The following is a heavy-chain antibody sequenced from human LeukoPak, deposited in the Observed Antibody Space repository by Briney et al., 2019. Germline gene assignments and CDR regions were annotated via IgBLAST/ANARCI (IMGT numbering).Heavy chain of an antibody. CDR3: ARKAQTGSHSGPFDI. J-gene: IGHJ3*02. Sequence: GGSLRLSFAASGFTVSTNYMTWVRQAPGKGLEWVSVIYSGGSTYYADSVKGRFTFSRDNAEHLLFLQMDSLRAEDTAVYYCARKAQTGSHSGPFDIWGQGTLVTVSS. CDR1: GFTVSTNY. D-gene: IGHD1-26*01. CDR2: IYSGGST. V-gene: IGHV3-53*01.